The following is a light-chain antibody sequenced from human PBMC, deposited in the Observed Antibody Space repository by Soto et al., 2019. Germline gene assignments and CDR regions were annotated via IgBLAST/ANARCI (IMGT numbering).Light chain of an antibody. J-gene: IGKJ2*01. CDR2: WAS. CDR1: QSVLYSSNNKNY. CDR3: QQYYSTPYT. Sequence: DIVMTQSPDSLAVSLGERATINCKSSQSVLYSSNNKNYLAWYQQKPGQPPKLLIYWASTRESGVPDRVSGSGSGTDFSLTISSLQAEDVAVYYCQQYYSTPYTFGQGTNLEIK. V-gene: IGKV4-1*01.